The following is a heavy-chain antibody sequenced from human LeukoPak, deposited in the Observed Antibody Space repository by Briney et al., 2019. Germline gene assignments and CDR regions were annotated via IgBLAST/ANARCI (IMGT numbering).Heavy chain of an antibody. CDR2: ISYDGSNK. V-gene: IGHV3-30-3*01. CDR3: ARDLWLSGSYSYYFDY. CDR1: GFTFSSYA. J-gene: IGHJ4*02. D-gene: IGHD1-26*01. Sequence: PGGSLRLSCAASGFTFSSYAMHWVRQAPGKGLEWVAVISYDGSNKYYADSVKGRFTISRDNSKNTLYLQMNSRRAEDTAVYYCARDLWLSGSYSYYFDYWGQGTLVTVSS.